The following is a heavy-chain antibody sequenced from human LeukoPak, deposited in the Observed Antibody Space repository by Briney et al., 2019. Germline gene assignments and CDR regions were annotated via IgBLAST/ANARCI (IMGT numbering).Heavy chain of an antibody. J-gene: IGHJ4*02. D-gene: IGHD6-19*01. Sequence: GASVKISCKASGYTFTSYAIHWVRQAPGQRLEWMGLINAANGNTRYSQTFQGRVTMTRDTSTSTVYMELSRLRSDDTAVYYCARDSGWSKPDYWGQGTLVTVSS. CDR3: ARDSGWSKPDY. CDR2: INAANGNT. V-gene: IGHV1-3*01. CDR1: GYTFTSYA.